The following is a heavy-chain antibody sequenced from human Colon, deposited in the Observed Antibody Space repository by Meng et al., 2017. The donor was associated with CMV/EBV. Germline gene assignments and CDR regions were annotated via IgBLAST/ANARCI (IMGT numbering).Heavy chain of an antibody. CDR2: VTYDGNKK. V-gene: IGHV3-30*02. J-gene: IGHJ6*02. CDR3: AKDPNESHDYPRGAYNCYGMDV. CDR1: GFTFGSYG. Sequence: GESLKISCAASGFTFGSYGMHWVRQAPGKGLEWVAFVTYDGNKKFYGDSVKGRFTISRDTFKNTVYLQMDSLRPEDTALYYCAKDPNESHDYPRGAYNCYGMDVWGQGTTVTVSS. D-gene: IGHD5-24*01.